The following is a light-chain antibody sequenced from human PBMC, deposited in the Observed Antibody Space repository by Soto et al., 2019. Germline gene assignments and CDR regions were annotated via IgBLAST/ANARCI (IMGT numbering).Light chain of an antibody. CDR3: QQYDDFPTFT. Sequence: DIQMTQSPSSLSASVGDRVTITCQASQDISNYLNWYQQKPGKAPELLIYDASDLETGVPSRFSGSGSGTDFTFTISSLQPEDIATYYCQQYDDFPTFTFGPGTKVDLK. V-gene: IGKV1-33*01. CDR1: QDISNY. CDR2: DAS. J-gene: IGKJ3*01.